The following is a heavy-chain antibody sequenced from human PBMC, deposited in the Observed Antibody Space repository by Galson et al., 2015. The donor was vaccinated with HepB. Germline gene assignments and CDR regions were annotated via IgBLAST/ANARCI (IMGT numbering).Heavy chain of an antibody. CDR2: TKHDGIVK. CDR3: AGVRGRQTYLYEDY. Sequence: SLRLSCAASGFTFGDYWMAWVRQAPGKGLQWVANTKHDGIVKLYVDSVKGRFTFSRDTAKNSLFLQMNSLKVEDTAVYFCAGVRGRQTYLYEDYWGQGTLVTVSS. CDR1: GFTFGDYW. D-gene: IGHD2-21*01. J-gene: IGHJ4*02. V-gene: IGHV3-7*03.